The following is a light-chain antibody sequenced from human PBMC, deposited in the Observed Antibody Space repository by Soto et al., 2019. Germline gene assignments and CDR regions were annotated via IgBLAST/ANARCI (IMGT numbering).Light chain of an antibody. J-gene: IGKJ1*01. V-gene: IGKV4-1*01. CDR1: QSVLYSSNNKKY. CDR3: QQYYNTPLT. CDR2: WAS. Sequence: DIVMTQSPDSLAVSLGERATINCKSSQSVLYSSNNKKYLAWYQQKPGQPPKLLIYWASTRESGVPDRFSGSGSGTDFTLTISSLQAEDVAVYYCQQYYNTPLTFGQGTKVDNK.